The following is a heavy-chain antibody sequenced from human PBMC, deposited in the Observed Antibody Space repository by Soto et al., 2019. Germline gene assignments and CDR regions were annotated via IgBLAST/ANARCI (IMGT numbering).Heavy chain of an antibody. CDR3: AKVVVGAIAY. Sequence: PGGSLRLSCAASGFTFSSYGMHWVRQAPGKGLEWVAVISYDGSNKYYADSVKGRFTISRDNSKNTLYLQMNSLRAEDTAVYYCAKVVVGAIAYWGQGTLVTSPQ. CDR1: GFTFSSYG. CDR2: ISYDGSNK. D-gene: IGHD1-26*01. J-gene: IGHJ4*02. V-gene: IGHV3-30*18.